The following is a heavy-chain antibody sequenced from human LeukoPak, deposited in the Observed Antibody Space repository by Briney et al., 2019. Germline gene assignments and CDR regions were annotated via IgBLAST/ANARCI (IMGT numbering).Heavy chain of an antibody. J-gene: IGHJ4*02. Sequence: GGSLRLSCAASGFTFSSYAMTWVRQAPGKGLEWVSTIRGSDDSTYYADSVKGRFTISRDNSKNTLYLQMNSLRAEDTAIYYCAKDTGPAAGITADYWGQGSLVTVSS. CDR1: GFTFSSYA. D-gene: IGHD6-13*01. CDR3: AKDTGPAAGITADY. CDR2: IRGSDDST. V-gene: IGHV3-23*01.